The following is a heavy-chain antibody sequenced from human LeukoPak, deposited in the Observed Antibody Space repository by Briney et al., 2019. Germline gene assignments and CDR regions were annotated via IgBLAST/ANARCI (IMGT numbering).Heavy chain of an antibody. V-gene: IGHV3-72*01. J-gene: IGHJ4*02. CDR2: IKNKANSYIT. CDR3: ASIRGTLGY. CDR1: GFTFGDHF. Sequence: GSVRLSCAASGFTFGDHFMDWVRQAPGKGLEWVGRIKNKANSYITQYAASMEGRFTISRDDSKNSLYLQMSSLKTEDTAMYYCASIRGTLGYWGQGTVVTVSS. D-gene: IGHD1-26*01.